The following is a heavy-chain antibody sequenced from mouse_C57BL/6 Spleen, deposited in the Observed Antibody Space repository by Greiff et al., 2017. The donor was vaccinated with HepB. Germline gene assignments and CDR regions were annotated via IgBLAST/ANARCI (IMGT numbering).Heavy chain of an antibody. CDR3: ARQLGLRRGYAMDY. Sequence: QVHVKQSGPELVKPGASVKISCKASGYAFSSSWMNWVKQRPGKGLEWIGRIYPGDGDTNYNGKFKGKATLTADKSSSTAYMQLSSLTSEDSAVYFCARQLGLRRGYAMDYWGQGTSVTVSS. V-gene: IGHV1-82*01. CDR1: GYAFSSSW. CDR2: IYPGDGDT. D-gene: IGHD2-12*01. J-gene: IGHJ4*01.